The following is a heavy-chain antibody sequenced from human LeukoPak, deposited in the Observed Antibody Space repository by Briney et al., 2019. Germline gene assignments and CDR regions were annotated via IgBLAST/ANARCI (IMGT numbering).Heavy chain of an antibody. CDR3: ARKELDGDEDGYYYYMDV. J-gene: IGHJ6*03. CDR1: GGTFSSYA. D-gene: IGHD4-17*01. Sequence: SVKVSCKASGGTFSSYAISWVRQAPGQGLEWMGGIIRIFGTANYAQKFQGRVTITTDESTSTAYMELSSLRSEDTAVYYCARKELDGDEDGYYYYMDVWGKGTTVTVSS. V-gene: IGHV1-69*05. CDR2: IIRIFGTA.